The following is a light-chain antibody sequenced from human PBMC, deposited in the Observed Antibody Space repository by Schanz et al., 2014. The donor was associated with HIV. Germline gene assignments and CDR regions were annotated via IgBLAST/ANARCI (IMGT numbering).Light chain of an antibody. Sequence: EIVMTQSPATLSVSPGERATLSCRASQSVNSNLAWYQQKPGQAPRLLIYGASTRATGIPARFSGSGSGTEFTLTISRLEPEDSAVYYCQQYGGSPTFGPGTKVEIK. CDR3: QQYGGSPT. J-gene: IGKJ1*01. V-gene: IGKV3D-15*01. CDR2: GAS. CDR1: QSVNSN.